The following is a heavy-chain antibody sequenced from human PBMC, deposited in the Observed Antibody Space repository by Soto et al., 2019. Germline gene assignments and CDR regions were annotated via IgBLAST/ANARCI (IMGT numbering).Heavy chain of an antibody. D-gene: IGHD6-13*01. Sequence: GGSLRLSCAASGFTFSSYWMHWVRQAPGKGLVWVSRINSDGSSTSYADSVKGRFTISRDNAKNTLYLQMNSLRAEDTAVYYCARDRGLAAAGPAESYYYYYYMDVCGKGTTFTAP. CDR2: INSDGSST. V-gene: IGHV3-74*01. CDR3: ARDRGLAAAGPAESYYYYYYMDV. CDR1: GFTFSSYW. J-gene: IGHJ6*03.